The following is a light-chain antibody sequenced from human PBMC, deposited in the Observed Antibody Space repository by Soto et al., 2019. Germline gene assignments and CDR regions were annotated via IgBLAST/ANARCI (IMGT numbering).Light chain of an antibody. Sequence: AIRMTQSPSSFSASTGDRVTITCRASQGISSYLAWYQQKPGKAPKLLIYAASTLQSGVPSRFSGSGSGTEFTLTISCLQSADFATYYCQPYYSYPMYTFGQGTKLEIK. V-gene: IGKV1-8*01. CDR2: AAS. J-gene: IGKJ2*01. CDR1: QGISSY. CDR3: QPYYSYPMYT.